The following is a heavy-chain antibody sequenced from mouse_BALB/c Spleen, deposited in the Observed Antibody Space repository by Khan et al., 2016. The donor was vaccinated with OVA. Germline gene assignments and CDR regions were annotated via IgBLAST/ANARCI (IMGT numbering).Heavy chain of an antibody. J-gene: IGHJ3*01. CDR3: ARPYCGSAWFAY. CDR1: GFSLTNYG. D-gene: IGHD1-1*01. CDR2: IWAGGST. Sequence: VELVESGPGLVAPSQSLSITCTASGFSLTNYGVHWVRQPPREGLEWLGVIWAGGSTNYYSALMSRLSISKDNSKSQVFLKMNSLQTNDTAMYYCARPYCGSAWFAYWGQGTLVTVSA. V-gene: IGHV2-9*02.